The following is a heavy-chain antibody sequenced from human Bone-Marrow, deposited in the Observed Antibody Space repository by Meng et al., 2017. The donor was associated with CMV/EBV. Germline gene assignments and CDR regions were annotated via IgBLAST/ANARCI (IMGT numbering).Heavy chain of an antibody. V-gene: IGHV3-21*01. CDR3: ARQLGYCSSTSCYLDNWFDP. CDR1: GFTFSSYS. CDR2: ISSSSSYI. D-gene: IGHD2-2*01. Sequence: GESLKISCAASGFTFSSYSMNWVRQAPGKGLEWVSSISSSSSYIYYADSVKGRFTISRDNAKNSLYLQMNSLRAEDTAVYYCARQLGYCSSTSCYLDNWFDPWSQGTLVTVSS. J-gene: IGHJ5*02.